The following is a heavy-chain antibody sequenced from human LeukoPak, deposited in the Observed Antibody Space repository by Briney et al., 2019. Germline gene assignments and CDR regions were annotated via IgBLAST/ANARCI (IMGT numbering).Heavy chain of an antibody. CDR2: IGNDGSET. CDR3: ARIGGINYFDY. Sequence: GGSLKLSCAASGFAFSSYWLDWVRQGPGKGLVWVSRIGNDGSETKYADSVKGRFTISRDNAKNTLYLQMNSLRVEDTAVYYCARIGGINYFDYWGQGTLVTVSS. CDR1: GFAFSSYW. D-gene: IGHD3-10*01. V-gene: IGHV3-74*03. J-gene: IGHJ4*02.